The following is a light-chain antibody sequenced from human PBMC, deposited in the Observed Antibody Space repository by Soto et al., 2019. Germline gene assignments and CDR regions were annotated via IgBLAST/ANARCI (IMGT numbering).Light chain of an antibody. CDR3: SSYTSTNTWV. V-gene: IGLV2-14*01. CDR1: SSDVGGHNY. J-gene: IGLJ3*02. Sequence: QSVLAQPASVSGSPGQSITISCIGTSSDVGGHNYVSWYQQYPGKAPKLLISEVSDRPSGISNRFSGSTSGNTASLTISGLRAEDEADYYCSSYTSTNTWVFGGGTKLTVL. CDR2: EVS.